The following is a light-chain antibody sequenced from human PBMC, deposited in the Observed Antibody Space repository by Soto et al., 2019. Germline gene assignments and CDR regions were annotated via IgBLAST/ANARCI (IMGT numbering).Light chain of an antibody. J-gene: IGKJ1*01. CDR3: QQYGSSRT. CDR1: QSVSTNN. Sequence: EIVLTQSPGTLSLSPGEGATLSCRASQSVSTNNLAWYQQKPGQAPRLLIYGASSRATGLPDRFSGSGSGTDFTLTISRLEPEDFAVYYCQQYGSSRTFGQGTKVDIK. CDR2: GAS. V-gene: IGKV3-20*01.